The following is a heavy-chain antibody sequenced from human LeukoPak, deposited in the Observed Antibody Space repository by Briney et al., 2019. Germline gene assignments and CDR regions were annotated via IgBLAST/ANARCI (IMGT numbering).Heavy chain of an antibody. J-gene: IGHJ4*02. Sequence: ASVKVSCKASGYTSTSYGISWVRQAPGQGLEWMGWISAYNGNTNYAQKLQGRVTMTTDTSTSTAYMELRSLRSDDTAVYYCARSRYSSGHYYFDYWGQGTLVTVSS. V-gene: IGHV1-18*01. CDR3: ARSRYSSGHYYFDY. CDR2: ISAYNGNT. D-gene: IGHD6-19*01. CDR1: GYTSTSYG.